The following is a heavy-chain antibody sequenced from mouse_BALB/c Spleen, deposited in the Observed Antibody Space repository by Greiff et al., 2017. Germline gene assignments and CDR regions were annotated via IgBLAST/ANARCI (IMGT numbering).Heavy chain of an antibody. Sequence: VQLQQSGAELVKPGASVKLSCKASGYTFTSYYMYWVKQRPGQGLEWIGEINPSNGGTNYNEKFKGRATLTADKSSSTAYMQLSSLTSDDSAVYFCARARYYYGSAWYFDVWGAGTTVTVSS. CDR2: INPSNGGT. CDR1: GYTFTSYY. D-gene: IGHD1-1*01. V-gene: IGHV1-53*01. J-gene: IGHJ1*01. CDR3: ARARYYYGSAWYFDV.